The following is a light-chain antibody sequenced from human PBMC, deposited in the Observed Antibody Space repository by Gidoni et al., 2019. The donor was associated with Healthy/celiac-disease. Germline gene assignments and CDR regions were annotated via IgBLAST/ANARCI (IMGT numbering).Light chain of an antibody. CDR1: QSVSSY. J-gene: IGKJ4*01. CDR2: DAS. CDR3: QQRSNWPLT. Sequence: EIVLTQSPATLSLSPGERATLSCRASQSVSSYLAWYQQKPCQAPRLLIYDASNRATGIPARFSGSGSGTDFTLTISRLEPEDFAVYYCQQRSNWPLTFGGGTKVEIK. V-gene: IGKV3-11*01.